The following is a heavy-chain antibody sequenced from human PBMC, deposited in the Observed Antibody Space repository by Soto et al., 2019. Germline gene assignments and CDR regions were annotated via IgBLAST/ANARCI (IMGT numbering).Heavy chain of an antibody. Sequence: RASVKVSCKASGGTFSSYAISWVRQAPGQGLEWMGGIIPIFGTANYAQKFQGRVTITADESTSTAYMELSSLRSEDTAVYYCARDPYDPDVGDYWGQGTMVTV. CDR1: GGTFSSYA. CDR3: ARDPYDPDVGDY. D-gene: IGHD3-16*01. V-gene: IGHV1-69*13. J-gene: IGHJ4*02. CDR2: IIPIFGTA.